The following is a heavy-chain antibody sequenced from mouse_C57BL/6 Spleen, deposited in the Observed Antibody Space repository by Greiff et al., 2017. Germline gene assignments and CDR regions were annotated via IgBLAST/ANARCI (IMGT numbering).Heavy chain of an antibody. Sequence: QVQLKQSVAELARPGASVKLSCKASGFTFTSYGIRWVKQRTGQGLELIGGIYPRSGNTYYNEKFKGKATLTADKSSSTAYMELRSLTSEDSAVYFCSYGNSKDEDYIDYWGQGTTVTVSS. D-gene: IGHD2-1*01. CDR2: IYPRSGNT. J-gene: IGHJ2*01. V-gene: IGHV1-81*01. CDR3: SYGNSKDEDYIDY. CDR1: GFTFTSYG.